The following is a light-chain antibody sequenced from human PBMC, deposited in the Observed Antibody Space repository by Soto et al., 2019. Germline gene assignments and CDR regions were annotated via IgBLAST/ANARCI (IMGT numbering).Light chain of an antibody. CDR3: CSYAGSSTLV. CDR1: SSDVGSYKF. CDR2: EGS. J-gene: IGLJ3*02. Sequence: QSALTQPASVSGSPGQSITISCTGTSSDVGSYKFVSWYQQHPGKAPKLMIYEGSKRPSGVSSRFSGSKSGNTASLTISGLQAEDEGDYHCCSYAGSSTLVFGGGPKVTVL. V-gene: IGLV2-23*01.